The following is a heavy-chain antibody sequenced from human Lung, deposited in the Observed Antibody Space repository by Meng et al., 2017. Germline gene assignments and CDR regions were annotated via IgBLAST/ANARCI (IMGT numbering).Heavy chain of an antibody. D-gene: IGHD1-26*01. Sequence: WVRQPPGKGLVWVSCINTYGGSTSYADSVKGRFTVSRDNAKNTLYLQMNSLRAEDTAVYYCAAAWELLPPGYWGQGTLVTVSS. V-gene: IGHV3-74*01. J-gene: IGHJ4*02. CDR2: INTYGGST. CDR3: AAAWELLPPGY.